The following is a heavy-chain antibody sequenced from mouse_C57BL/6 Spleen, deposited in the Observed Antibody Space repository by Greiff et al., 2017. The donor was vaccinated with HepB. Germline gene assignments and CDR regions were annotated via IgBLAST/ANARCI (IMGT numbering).Heavy chain of an antibody. J-gene: IGHJ2*01. CDR1: GYTFTDYY. Sequence: EVKLQQSGPELVKPGASVKISCKASGYTFTDYYMNWVKQSHGKSLEWIGDINPNNGGTSYNQKFKGKATLTVDKSSSTAYMELRSLTSEDSAVYYCARWDTTVVAVDYWGQGTTLTVSS. D-gene: IGHD1-1*01. CDR3: ARWDTTVVAVDY. CDR2: INPNNGGT. V-gene: IGHV1-26*01.